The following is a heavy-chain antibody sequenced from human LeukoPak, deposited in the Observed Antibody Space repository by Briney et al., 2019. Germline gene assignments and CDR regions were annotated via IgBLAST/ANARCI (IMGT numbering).Heavy chain of an antibody. CDR3: VRAVRNYGLDSYYYLDV. Sequence: SVKVSCKASGDSFTTYGLNWVRQAPGQGLEWMGGAVPVFATPNSAQKFQGRVTFTTDESRNTLYMDLSGLRSEDTAVYYCVRAVRNYGLDSYYYLDVWGSGTTVTVSS. J-gene: IGHJ6*03. CDR2: AVPVFATP. V-gene: IGHV1-69*05. CDR1: GDSFTTYG. D-gene: IGHD3-10*01.